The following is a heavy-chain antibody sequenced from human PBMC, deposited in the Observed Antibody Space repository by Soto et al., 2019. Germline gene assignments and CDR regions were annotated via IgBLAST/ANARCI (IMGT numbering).Heavy chain of an antibody. CDR2: IKQDGSEK. V-gene: IGHV3-7*01. D-gene: IGHD3-10*01. J-gene: IGHJ6*03. CDR3: ARCAPSITMVRGVISYYYYYMDV. CDR1: GFTFSSYW. Sequence: GSLRLSCAASGFTFSSYWMSWVRQAPGKGLEWVANIKQDGSEKYYVDSVKGRFTISRDNAKNSLYLQMNSLRAEDTAVYYCARCAPSITMVRGVISYYYYYMDVWGKGTTVTVSS.